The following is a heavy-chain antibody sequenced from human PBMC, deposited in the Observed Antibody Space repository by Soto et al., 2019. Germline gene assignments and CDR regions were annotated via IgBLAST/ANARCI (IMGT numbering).Heavy chain of an antibody. CDR1: GFTFSNFG. D-gene: IGHD4-17*01. CDR2: IWYDGSNK. Sequence: QVQVVESGGGVVQPGRSLRLSCAASGFTFSNFGMHWVRQAPGKGLEWLAFIWYDGSNKYYADSVKGRFTISRDNSKNTMFLQMASLRVEATAMYHCARAPDYGDGFLFDFWGQGTLISVSS. J-gene: IGHJ5*01. CDR3: ARAPDYGDGFLFDF. V-gene: IGHV3-33*01.